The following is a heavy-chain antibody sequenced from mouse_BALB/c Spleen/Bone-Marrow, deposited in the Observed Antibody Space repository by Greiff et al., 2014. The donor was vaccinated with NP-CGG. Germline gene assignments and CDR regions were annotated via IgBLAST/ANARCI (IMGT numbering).Heavy chain of an antibody. CDR2: IYPSDSYT. J-gene: IGHJ3*01. D-gene: IGHD2-12*01. CDR3: TTVTRFAY. Sequence: QVQLQQPGAELVRPGASVKLSCKASGYTFTSYWINWVKQRPGQGLEWIGNIYPSDSYTNYNQKFKDKATLTVDKSSSTAYMQRSSPASEDSAVYYCTTVTRFAYWGQGTLVTVSA. CDR1: GYTFTSYW. V-gene: IGHV1-69*02.